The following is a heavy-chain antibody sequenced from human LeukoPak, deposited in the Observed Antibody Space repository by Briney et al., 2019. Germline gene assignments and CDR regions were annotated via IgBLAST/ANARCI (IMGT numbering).Heavy chain of an antibody. J-gene: IGHJ4*02. CDR3: ARDHRRDGYNWLVYYFDY. D-gene: IGHD5-24*01. CDR1: GGTFSSYA. V-gene: IGHV1-69*13. CDR2: IIPIFGTA. Sequence: ASVKVSCKASGGTFSSYAISWVRQAPGQGLEWMGGIIPIFGTANYAQKFQGRVTITADESTSTAYMELSSLRSEDTAVYYCARDHRRDGYNWLVYYFDYWGQGTLVTVSS.